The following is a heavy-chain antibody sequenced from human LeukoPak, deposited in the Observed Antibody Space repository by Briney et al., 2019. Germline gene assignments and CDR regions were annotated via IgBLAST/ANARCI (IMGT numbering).Heavy chain of an antibody. J-gene: IGHJ2*01. CDR2: IYNSGAT. Sequence: SETLSLTCTVSGGSFSSYYWTWIRQPAGKGLEWIGRIYNSGATNYSPSLESRVTMSLDTSKNRFSLSLSSVTAADTAVYYCARDRLGATGHWRIDVWGRGTLVTVSS. D-gene: IGHD1-26*01. V-gene: IGHV4-4*07. CDR3: ARDRLGATGHWRIDV. CDR1: GGSFSSYY.